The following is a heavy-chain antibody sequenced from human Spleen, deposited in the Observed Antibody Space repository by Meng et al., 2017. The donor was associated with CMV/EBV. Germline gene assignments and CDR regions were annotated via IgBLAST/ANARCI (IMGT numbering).Heavy chain of an antibody. CDR3: AKEGYDHSNPNFFDS. V-gene: IGHV4-59*12. J-gene: IGHJ4*02. D-gene: IGHD4-11*01. Sequence: SETLSLTCTVSGGPINSNYWSWIRQPPGKGLEWIGYIYYSGSTTYNPSLKSRVTISLDTSNNQFSLKLSSVTAADTAVYYCAKEGYDHSNPNFFDSWGQGTLVTVSS. CDR1: GGPINSNY. CDR2: IYYSGST.